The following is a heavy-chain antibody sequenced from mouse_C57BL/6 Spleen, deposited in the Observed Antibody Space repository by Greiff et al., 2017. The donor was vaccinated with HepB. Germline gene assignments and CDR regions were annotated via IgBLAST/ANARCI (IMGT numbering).Heavy chain of an antibody. CDR1: GYTFTSYW. D-gene: IGHD2-5*01. J-gene: IGHJ4*01. CDR3: AREGSNYDYAMDY. V-gene: IGHV1-55*01. Sequence: QVQLQQSGAELVKPGASVKMSCKASGYTFTSYWITWVKQRPGQGLEWIGDIYPGSGSTNYNEKFKSKATLTVDTSSSTAYMQLSSLTSEDSAVYYCAREGSNYDYAMDYWGQGTSVTVSS. CDR2: IYPGSGST.